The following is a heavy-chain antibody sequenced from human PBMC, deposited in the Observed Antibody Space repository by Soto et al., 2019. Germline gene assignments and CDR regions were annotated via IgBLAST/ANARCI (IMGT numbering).Heavy chain of an antibody. D-gene: IGHD3-3*01. CDR1: EFIFITYW. CDR3: ARQGRGRFSWYFDL. Sequence: EVQLVESGGGLVQPGGSLRLSCAASEFIFITYWMSWVRQAPGKGLEWVATIKQEGSETYYVDSVEGRFTISRDNAKNSLHLQMNSLRVEDTAVYYCARQGRGRFSWYFDLWGRGTLVTVSS. CDR2: IKQEGSET. V-gene: IGHV3-7*01. J-gene: IGHJ2*01.